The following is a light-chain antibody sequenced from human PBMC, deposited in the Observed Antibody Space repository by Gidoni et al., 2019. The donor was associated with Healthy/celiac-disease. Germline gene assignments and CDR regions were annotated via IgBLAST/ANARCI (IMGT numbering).Light chain of an antibody. J-gene: IGKJ2*04. CDR3: QQSYSTPMCS. CDR2: AAS. CDR1: QSISSF. V-gene: IGKV1-39*01. Sequence: IQMTQSPSSLSASAGDRVTITCRASQSISSFLNWYQQKPGRAPKLLIYAASSLQSGVPSRFSGSRSGTDFTLTISSLQPEDFATYYCQQSYSTPMCSFGQGTKLEIK.